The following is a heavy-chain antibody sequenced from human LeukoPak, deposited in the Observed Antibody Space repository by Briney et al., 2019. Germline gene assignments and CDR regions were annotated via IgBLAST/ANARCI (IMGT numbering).Heavy chain of an antibody. Sequence: GGSLRLSCAASGFTFSSYAMHWVRQAPGKGLEWVAVISYDGSNKYYADSVKGRFTISRDNSKNTLYLQMNSLRAEDTAVYYCARDMWGAAALVGYWGQGTLVTVSS. J-gene: IGHJ4*02. CDR1: GFTFSSYA. CDR2: ISYDGSNK. CDR3: ARDMWGAAALVGY. V-gene: IGHV3-30-3*01. D-gene: IGHD6-13*01.